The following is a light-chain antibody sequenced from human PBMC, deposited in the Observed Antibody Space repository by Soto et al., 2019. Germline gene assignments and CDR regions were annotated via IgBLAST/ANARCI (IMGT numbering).Light chain of an antibody. Sequence: DIQMTQSPSTLSGSVGDIVTINCLASQSISTYLNWYQQKPGKAPKVLIYAASNLQSGVPPRFSGSGSGTDFTLTISSLQPEDVATYFCQQSYRTPITFGQGTRLEIK. CDR3: QQSYRTPIT. CDR2: AAS. J-gene: IGKJ5*01. V-gene: IGKV1-39*01. CDR1: QSISTY.